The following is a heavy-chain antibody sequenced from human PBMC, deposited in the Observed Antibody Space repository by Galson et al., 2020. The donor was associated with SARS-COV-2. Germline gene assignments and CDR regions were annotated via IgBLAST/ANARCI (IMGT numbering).Heavy chain of an antibody. V-gene: IGHV1-24*01. Sequence: ASVKVSCKVSGYTLTELSMHWVRQAPGQGLEWMGGFDPEDGETIYAQKFQGRVTMTEDTSTDTAYMELSSLRSEDTAVYYCATAPPLYSSSSGNWFDPWGQGTLVTVSS. CDR1: GYTLTELS. D-gene: IGHD6-6*01. CDR3: ATAPPLYSSSSGNWFDP. J-gene: IGHJ5*02. CDR2: FDPEDGET.